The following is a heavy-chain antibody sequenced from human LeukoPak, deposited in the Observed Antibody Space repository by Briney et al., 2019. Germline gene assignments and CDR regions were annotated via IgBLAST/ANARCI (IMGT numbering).Heavy chain of an antibody. Sequence: ASVKVSCKASGYTFTSYGITWVRQAPGQGLEWMGWISAYNGNTNYAQKVQGRVTMTRDTSTSTVYMELRSLKSDDTAVYYCARGLDSGSPPLGTFEIWGQGTMATVSS. D-gene: IGHD1-26*01. V-gene: IGHV1-18*01. J-gene: IGHJ3*02. CDR2: ISAYNGNT. CDR3: ARGLDSGSPPLGTFEI. CDR1: GYTFTSYG.